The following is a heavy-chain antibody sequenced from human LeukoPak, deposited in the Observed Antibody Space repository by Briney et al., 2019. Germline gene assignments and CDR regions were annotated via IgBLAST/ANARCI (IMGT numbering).Heavy chain of an antibody. D-gene: IGHD4-17*01. CDR3: ARAYGDYVPFDY. Sequence: PGGSLRLSCAASGFTFSSYAISWVRQAPGKGVEWVSAISGSGGRTYYADSVKGWFTIPRDNSKNTLYLQMNSLRAEDTAVYYCARAYGDYVPFDYWGQGALVTVSS. CDR1: GFTFSSYA. CDR2: ISGSGGRT. V-gene: IGHV3-23*01. J-gene: IGHJ4*02.